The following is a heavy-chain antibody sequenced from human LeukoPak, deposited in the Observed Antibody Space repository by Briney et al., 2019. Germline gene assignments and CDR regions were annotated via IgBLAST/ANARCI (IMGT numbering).Heavy chain of an antibody. CDR3: ARDAYYDSSGYYGY. Sequence: GGSLRLSCVASGFTFSNYAMSWVRQAPGKGLEWVSAIPVNGGSTYYTDSVKGRFTISRDNFKNTLYLQMNSLRAEDTAVYYCARDAYYDSSGYYGYWGQGTLVTVSS. D-gene: IGHD3-22*01. V-gene: IGHV3-23*01. CDR2: IPVNGGST. J-gene: IGHJ4*02. CDR1: GFTFSNYA.